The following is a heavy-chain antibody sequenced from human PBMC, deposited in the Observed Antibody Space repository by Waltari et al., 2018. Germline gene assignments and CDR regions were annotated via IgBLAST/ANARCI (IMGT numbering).Heavy chain of an antibody. CDR1: GGSFSGYY. CDR3: ASPPYSGSYSP. D-gene: IGHD1-26*01. Sequence: QVQLQQWGAGLLKPSETLSLTCAVYGGSFSGYYWSWIRQPPGKGLEWIGEINHSGSTNYNPSLKSRVTISVDTSKNQFSLKLSSVTAADTAVYYCASPPYSGSYSPWGQGTLVTVSS. J-gene: IGHJ5*02. CDR2: INHSGST. V-gene: IGHV4-34*01.